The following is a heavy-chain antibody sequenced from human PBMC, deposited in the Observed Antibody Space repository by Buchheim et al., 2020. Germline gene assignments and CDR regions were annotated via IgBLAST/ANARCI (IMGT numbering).Heavy chain of an antibody. CDR3: AKVASNYDSSGYYYYFDY. CDR2: ISGSGGST. J-gene: IGHJ4*02. D-gene: IGHD3-22*01. V-gene: IGHV3-23*01. CDR1: GFTFSSYA. Sequence: EVQLLESGGGLVQPGGSLRLSCAASGFTFSSYAMSWVRQAPGKGLEWVSAISGSGGSTYYADSVKGRFTISRDNSKNTLYLQMNSLRAEDTAVDYWAKVASNYDSSGYYYYFDYWGQGTL.